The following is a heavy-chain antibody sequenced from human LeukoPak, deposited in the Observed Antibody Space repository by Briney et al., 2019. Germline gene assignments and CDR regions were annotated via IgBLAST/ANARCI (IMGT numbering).Heavy chain of an antibody. V-gene: IGHV3-21*01. CDR2: ITSGSNYM. CDR1: GFTFSSYG. Sequence: GGSLRLSCAASGFTFSSYGMHWVRQAPGKGLEWVSSITSGSNYMYYADSVKGRFTISRDNAKNSLYLQMNSLRAEDTAVYYCARDFLEWLPYSWGQGTLVTVSS. D-gene: IGHD3-3*01. CDR3: ARDFLEWLPYS. J-gene: IGHJ4*02.